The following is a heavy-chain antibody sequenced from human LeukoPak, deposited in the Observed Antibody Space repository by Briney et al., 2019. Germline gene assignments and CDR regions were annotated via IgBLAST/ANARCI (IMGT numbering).Heavy chain of an antibody. D-gene: IGHD3-10*01. J-gene: IGHJ5*02. CDR3: AKDSGNRLYSYADL. CDR2: INYSDGKT. Sequence: PGGSLRLSCSGSGFTFSIYAMNWVRQAPGKGLEWVSGINYSDGKTSYADSVKGRFTISRDNSRNTLYLQMNSLRVEGTAVYYCAKDSGNRLYSYADLWGQGILVTVSS. V-gene: IGHV3-23*01. CDR1: GFTFSIYA.